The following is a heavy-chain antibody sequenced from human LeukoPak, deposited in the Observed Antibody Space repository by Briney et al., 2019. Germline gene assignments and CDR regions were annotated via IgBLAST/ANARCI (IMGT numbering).Heavy chain of an antibody. CDR2: ISSSSSYI. Sequence: PGGALRLSFSAAGFPFISYSMKWGRQAPGKGLEWGSSISSSSSYIYYADSVKGRFTISRDNAKNSLYLQMNSLRAEDTAVYYCARDRVNMVRGVFDYWGQGTLVTVSS. CDR1: GFPFISYS. CDR3: ARDRVNMVRGVFDY. D-gene: IGHD3-10*01. V-gene: IGHV3-21*01. J-gene: IGHJ4*02.